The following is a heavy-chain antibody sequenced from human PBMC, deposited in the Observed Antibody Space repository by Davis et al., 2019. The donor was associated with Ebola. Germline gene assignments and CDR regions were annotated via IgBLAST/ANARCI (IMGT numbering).Heavy chain of an antibody. CDR3: ATPSSSNRGY. CDR1: GFTSSSYS. V-gene: IGHV3-21*01. D-gene: IGHD6-13*01. Sequence: PGGSLTLSCAASGFTSSSYSMNWVRQAPGKGLEWVSSISSSSSYIYYGDSVKGRFTISRDNAKNSLYLQMNSLRAEDTAVYYCATPSSSNRGYWGQGTLVTVSS. CDR2: ISSSSSYI. J-gene: IGHJ4*02.